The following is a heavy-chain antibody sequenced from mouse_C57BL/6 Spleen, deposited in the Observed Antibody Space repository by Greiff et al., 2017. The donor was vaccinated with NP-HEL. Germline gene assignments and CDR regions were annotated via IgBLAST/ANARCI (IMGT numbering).Heavy chain of an antibody. V-gene: IGHV1-82*01. Sequence: VQLQQSGPELVKPGASVKISCKASGYAFSSSWMNWVKQRPGKGLEWIGRIYPGDGDTNYNGKFKGQATLTADKSSSTAYMQLSSLTSEDSAVYFCARWLLRDYAMDYWGQGTSVTVSS. CDR3: ARWLLRDYAMDY. CDR2: IYPGDGDT. CDR1: GYAFSSSW. J-gene: IGHJ4*01. D-gene: IGHD2-3*01.